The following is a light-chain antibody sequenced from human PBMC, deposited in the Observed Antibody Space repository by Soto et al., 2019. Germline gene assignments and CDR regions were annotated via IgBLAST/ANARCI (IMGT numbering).Light chain of an antibody. J-gene: IGLJ1*01. CDR2: DVS. CDR1: SSDVGGYNY. V-gene: IGLV2-14*01. CDR3: SSYTSSSTLDV. Sequence: QSVLTQPDSVSGSPGQSVTISCTGTSSDVGGYNYVSWYQQHPGKAPKLMIYDVSNRPSGVSNRFSGSKSGNTASLTISGLQAEDEADYYCSSYTSSSTLDVFGTGTKVTVL.